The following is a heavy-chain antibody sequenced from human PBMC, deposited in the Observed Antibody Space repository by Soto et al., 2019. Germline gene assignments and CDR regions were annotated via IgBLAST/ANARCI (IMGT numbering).Heavy chain of an antibody. V-gene: IGHV3-48*01. D-gene: IGHD6-13*01. CDR1: GLTLSTSS. J-gene: IGHJ6*03. CDR3: ARDRYSSSRGRNYYYYMDV. CDR2: IRSHTSVK. Sequence: GGSLRLSCAAFGLTLSTSSMNWVRQAPGRGLEWVSYIRSHTSVKYYVDSVKGRFTISRDNSKNSLYLQMNSLRAEDTAVYYCARDRYSSSRGRNYYYYMDVWGKGTTVTVSS.